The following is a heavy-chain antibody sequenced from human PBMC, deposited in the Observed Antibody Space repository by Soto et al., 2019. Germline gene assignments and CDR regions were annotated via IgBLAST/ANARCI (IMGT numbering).Heavy chain of an antibody. CDR1: GFTLSTYW. J-gene: IGHJ1*01. CDR2: ISTDGSST. V-gene: IGHV3-74*01. D-gene: IGHD6-19*01. CDR3: VRGAGHQYSQH. Sequence: GGSLRLSCAASGFTLSTYWMHWVRQAPGKGLEWVSRISTDGSSTSYADPVQGRFTISRDNAKNTLYLEMNSLRAEDTAVYYCVRGAGHQYSQHWGQGTLVTVSS.